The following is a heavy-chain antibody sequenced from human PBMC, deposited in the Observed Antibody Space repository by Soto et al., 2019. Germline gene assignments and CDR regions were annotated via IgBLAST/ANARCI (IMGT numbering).Heavy chain of an antibody. Sequence: QITLKESGPALVKPTQTLTLTCSYSGFSLSDHAVGVGWIRQSPGKALEWLALIYWDGDKRYRPSLQRRLTITKDNSEDQVVLTMTNVDHVDTATYYCAFACFGRFVGTFASWGQGTLVTVSA. CDR3: AFACFGRFVGTFAS. CDR1: GFSLSDHAVG. CDR2: IYWDGDK. V-gene: IGHV2-5*02. J-gene: IGHJ4*02. D-gene: IGHD1-1*01.